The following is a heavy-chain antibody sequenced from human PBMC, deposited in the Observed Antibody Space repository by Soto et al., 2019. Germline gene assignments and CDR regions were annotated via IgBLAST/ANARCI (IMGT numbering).Heavy chain of an antibody. V-gene: IGHV1-2*04. CDR2: INPNSGGT. Sequence: ASVKVSCKASGGTFSSYAISWVQQAPGQGLEWMGWINPNSGGTNYAQKFQGWVTMTRDTSISTAYMELSRLRSDDTAVYYCARDSGSEGPYYYYGMDVWGQGTTVTVSS. J-gene: IGHJ6*02. CDR1: GGTFSSYA. CDR3: ARDSGSEGPYYYYGMDV.